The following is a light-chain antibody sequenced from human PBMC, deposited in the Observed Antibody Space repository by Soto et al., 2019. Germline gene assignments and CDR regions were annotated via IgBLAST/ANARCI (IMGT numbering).Light chain of an antibody. J-gene: IGKJ4*01. V-gene: IGKV1-5*01. Sequence: DIQMTQSPSTLSASVGDRVTITCRASQSISSWLAWYQQKPGKAPKLLIYDASSLESGVPSRFSGSGSGTEFTLTISSLQPDDFATYYCQQYNNYSFGGGTKVDIK. CDR1: QSISSW. CDR2: DAS. CDR3: QQYNNYS.